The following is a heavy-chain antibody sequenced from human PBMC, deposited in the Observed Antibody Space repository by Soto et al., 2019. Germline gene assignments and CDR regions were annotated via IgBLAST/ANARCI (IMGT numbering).Heavy chain of an antibody. CDR2: IKTKPDDGTI. V-gene: IGHV3-15*01. J-gene: IGHJ4*02. CDR3: TTSNLGVDF. Sequence: GGSLRLSGAASGLIFSDVWMTWVRQAPWKGLEWVGRIKTKPDDGTIDYAAPVRGRFTISRDDSKNTLYLQMTSLTPDDTGVYYCTTSNLGVDFWGPGTLVAVCS. CDR1: GLIFSDVW. D-gene: IGHD3-10*01.